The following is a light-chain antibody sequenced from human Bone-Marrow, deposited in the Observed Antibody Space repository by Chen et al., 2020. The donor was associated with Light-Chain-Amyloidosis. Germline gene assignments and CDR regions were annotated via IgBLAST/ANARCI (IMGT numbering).Light chain of an antibody. J-gene: IGLJ1*01. CDR2: EVT. CDR1: TSDVGGDNH. Sequence: QSALTQPASVSGSPGQSITISCTGTTSDVGGDNHVSWYQPHPDKPPKLMIYEVTNRPSWVPDRFSGSKSDNTASLTISGLQTEDEADYFCSSYTITNTLVFGSGTRVTVL. V-gene: IGLV2-14*01. CDR3: SSYTITNTLV.